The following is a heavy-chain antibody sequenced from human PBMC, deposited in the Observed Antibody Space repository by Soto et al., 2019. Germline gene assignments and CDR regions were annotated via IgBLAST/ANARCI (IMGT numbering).Heavy chain of an antibody. V-gene: IGHV1-69*01. CDR2: IIPIFGTA. J-gene: IGHJ6*02. D-gene: IGHD3-22*01. CDR3: GRVGIRITMIVAGGMDV. Sequence: QVQLVQSGAEVKKPGSSVKVSCKASGGTFSSYAISWVRQAPGQGLEWMGGIIPIFGTANYAQKFQGRVTITADESTSTAYMELSSLRSEDTAVYYCGRVGIRITMIVAGGMDVWGQGTTVTVSS. CDR1: GGTFSSYA.